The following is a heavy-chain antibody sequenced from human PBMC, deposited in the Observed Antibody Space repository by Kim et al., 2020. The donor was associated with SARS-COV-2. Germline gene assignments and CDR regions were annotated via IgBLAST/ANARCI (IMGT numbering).Heavy chain of an antibody. CDR2: FDPEDGET. CDR3: ATPGTGSGSYYTYWFDY. CDR1: GYTLTELS. J-gene: IGHJ4*02. Sequence: ASVKVSCKVSGYTLTELSMHWVRQAPGKGLEWMGGFDPEDGETIYAQKFQGRVTMTEDTSTDTAYMELSSLRSEDTAVYYCATPGTGSGSYYTYWFDYWGQGTLVTVSS. D-gene: IGHD3-10*01. V-gene: IGHV1-24*01.